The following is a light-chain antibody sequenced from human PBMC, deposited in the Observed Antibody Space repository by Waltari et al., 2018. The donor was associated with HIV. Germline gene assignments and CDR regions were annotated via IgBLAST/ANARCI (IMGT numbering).Light chain of an antibody. J-gene: IGKJ1*01. CDR1: QSISSTY. V-gene: IGKV3-20*01. CDR2: GAS. Sequence: EVVLTQSPGPLSLSPGERATLSCRASQSISSTYLAWYQQKLGQAPKFLIYGASSRATGIPDRFSGSGSGTDFTLTISRLEPEDFAVYYCQQYGTSPWTFGQGTRVEIK. CDR3: QQYGTSPWT.